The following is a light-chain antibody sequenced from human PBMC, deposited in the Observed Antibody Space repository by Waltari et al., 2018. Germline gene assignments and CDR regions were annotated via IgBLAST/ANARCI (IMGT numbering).Light chain of an antibody. CDR2: GAS. Sequence: EIVLTQSPGTLSLSPGERATLSCRATQSVSHSNLPWYQQKGGQAPRLLIYGASSRATGIPDRFSGSGSGTDFTLSISRLEPEDYGVYYCQQYAGSPITFGGGTKVEI. CDR1: QSVSHSN. V-gene: IGKV3-20*01. CDR3: QQYAGSPIT. J-gene: IGKJ4*01.